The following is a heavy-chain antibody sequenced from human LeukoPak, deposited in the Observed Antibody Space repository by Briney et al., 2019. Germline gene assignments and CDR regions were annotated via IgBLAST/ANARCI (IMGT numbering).Heavy chain of an antibody. Sequence: GGSLRLSCVASGFTFRSYWMSWVRQAPGKGLEWVANINQDGSEKYDVDSAKGRFTISRDNSKNTLFLQMNSLRAEDRAVYYCAKDSLRTVPKASFDSWGQGTLVTVSS. CDR1: GFTFRSYW. CDR2: INQDGSEK. V-gene: IGHV3-7*03. CDR3: AKDSLRTVPKASFDS. J-gene: IGHJ4*02. D-gene: IGHD2-2*01.